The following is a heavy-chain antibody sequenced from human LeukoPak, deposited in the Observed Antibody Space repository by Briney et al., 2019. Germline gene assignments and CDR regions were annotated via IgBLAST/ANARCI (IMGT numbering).Heavy chain of an antibody. Sequence: GGSLRLSCAASGFTFSSYGMRWVRQAPGKGLEWVAIIWYDGSSKYYGDSVKGRFTISRDNSKNTLYLQMNGLRAEDTAVYYCARDLGSAGYSSSSGWFDPWGQGTLVTVSS. V-gene: IGHV3-33*01. CDR3: ARDLGSAGYSSSSGWFDP. CDR1: GFTFSSYG. J-gene: IGHJ5*02. D-gene: IGHD6-6*01. CDR2: IWYDGSSK.